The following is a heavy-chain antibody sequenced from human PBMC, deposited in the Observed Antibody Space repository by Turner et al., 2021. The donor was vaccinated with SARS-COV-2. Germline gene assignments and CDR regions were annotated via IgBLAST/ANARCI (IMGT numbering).Heavy chain of an antibody. D-gene: IGHD2-15*01. V-gene: IGHV3-23*01. CDR3: AKPLLHDYYFYNMDV. Sequence: EAQLLESGGGLLQPGGSLRISCAASGFTFSSYAMCWVRQGPGKGLDGVSGISGSGTSTYYADSVKGRFTISRDNSKNTLYLQMNSLRAEDTAVYYCAKPLLHDYYFYNMDVWGKGTTVTVSS. J-gene: IGHJ6*03. CDR2: ISGSGTST. CDR1: GFTFSSYA.